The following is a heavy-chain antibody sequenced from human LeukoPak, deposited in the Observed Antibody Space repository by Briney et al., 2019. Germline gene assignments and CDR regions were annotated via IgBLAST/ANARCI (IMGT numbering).Heavy chain of an antibody. J-gene: IGHJ4*02. V-gene: IGHV4-4*02. CDR1: GGSISSSNW. CDR2: IYHSGST. D-gene: IGHD6-19*01. CDR3: ATIRYSSGWYGGTFDY. Sequence: SETLSLTCAVSGGSISSSNWWSWVRQPPGKRLEWIGEIYHSGSTNYNPSLKSRVTISKNQFSLKLSSVTAADTAVYYCATIRYSSGWYGGTFDYWGQGTLVTVSS.